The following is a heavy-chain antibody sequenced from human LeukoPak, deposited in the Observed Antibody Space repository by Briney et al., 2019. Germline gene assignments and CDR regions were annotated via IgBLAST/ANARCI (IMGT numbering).Heavy chain of an antibody. D-gene: IGHD2-15*01. CDR3: AREERVVVVVAATPSSSYYFDY. CDR1: GGSISSGDYY. J-gene: IGHJ4*02. Sequence: SETLSLTCTVSGGSISSGDYYWSWIRQPPGKGLEWIGYIYYSGSTYYNPSLKSRVTISVDTSKNQFSLKLSSVTAADTAVYYCAREERVVVVVAATPSSSYYFDYWGQGTLVTVSS. V-gene: IGHV4-30-4*01. CDR2: IYYSGST.